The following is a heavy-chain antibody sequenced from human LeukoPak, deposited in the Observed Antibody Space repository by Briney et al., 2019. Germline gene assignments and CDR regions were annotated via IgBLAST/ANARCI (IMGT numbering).Heavy chain of an antibody. D-gene: IGHD2-2*01. J-gene: IGHJ6*04. CDR1: GGSFSGYY. CDR3: ARGRYCSSTSCYGGYYYYYYGMDV. CDR2: INHSGST. V-gene: IGHV4-34*01. Sequence: SETLSLTRAVYGGSFSGYYWSWIRQPPGKGLEWIGEINHSGSTNYNPSLKSRVTISVDASKNQFSLKLSSVTAADTAVYYCARGRYCSSTSCYGGYYYYYYGMDVWGKGTTVTVSS.